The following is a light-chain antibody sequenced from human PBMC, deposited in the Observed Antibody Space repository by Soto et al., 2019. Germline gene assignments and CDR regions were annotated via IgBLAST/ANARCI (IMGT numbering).Light chain of an antibody. CDR3: QQYNNWWT. Sequence: EIVMTQSPATLSVSPGERATLSCRASQSVSNNLAWYQKKPGQAPRLLIYGASTRATGIPARFSGSGSGTEFHLTISSLQSEDFAFYYCQQYNNWWTFGQGTRVDIK. CDR2: GAS. V-gene: IGKV3-15*01. J-gene: IGKJ1*01. CDR1: QSVSNN.